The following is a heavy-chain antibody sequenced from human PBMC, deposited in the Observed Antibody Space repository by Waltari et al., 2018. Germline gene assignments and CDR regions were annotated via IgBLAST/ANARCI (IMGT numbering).Heavy chain of an antibody. Sequence: EVQLVESGGGLVQPGGSLRLSCAASGFTFSSYEMNWVRQAPGKGLEWVSYISSSGSTIYYADAVKCRFTISRDNAKNSLYLQMNSLRAEDTAVYYCAREGILIAARPPYYYGMDVWGQGTTVTVSS. CDR3: AREGILIAARPPYYYGMDV. J-gene: IGHJ6*02. CDR1: GFTFSSYE. D-gene: IGHD6-6*01. CDR2: ISSSGSTI. V-gene: IGHV3-48*03.